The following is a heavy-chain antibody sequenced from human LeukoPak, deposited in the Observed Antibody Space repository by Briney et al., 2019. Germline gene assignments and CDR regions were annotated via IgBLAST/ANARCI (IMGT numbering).Heavy chain of an antibody. V-gene: IGHV3-11*01. Sequence: GGSLRLSCAASGFTFSDYYMSWIRQAPGKGLEWVSYISSSGSTIYYADSVKGRFTISRDNAKNSLYLQMNSLRAEDTAVYYCARDTSTYYYDSSGYPHFDYWGQGTLVTVSS. D-gene: IGHD3-22*01. CDR1: GFTFSDYY. J-gene: IGHJ4*02. CDR2: ISSSGSTI. CDR3: ARDTSTYYYDSSGYPHFDY.